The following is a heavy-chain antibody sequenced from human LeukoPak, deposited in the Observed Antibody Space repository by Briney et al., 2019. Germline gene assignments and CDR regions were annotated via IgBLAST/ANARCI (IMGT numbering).Heavy chain of an antibody. Sequence: SVKVSCKASGGTFSSRTIAWVRQLPGQGLEWMGGIVPIFGTATYAQKFQGRVTITADESTSTDYMEVSSLRSEDSAAYYCARERGRNEDYFDYWGQGTLVTVSS. V-gene: IGHV1-69*13. J-gene: IGHJ4*02. D-gene: IGHD1-1*01. CDR3: ARERGRNEDYFDY. CDR1: GGTFSSRT. CDR2: IVPIFGTA.